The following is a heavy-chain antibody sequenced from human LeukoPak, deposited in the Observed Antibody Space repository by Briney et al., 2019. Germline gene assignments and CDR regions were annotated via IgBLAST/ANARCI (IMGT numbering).Heavy chain of an antibody. V-gene: IGHV5-51*01. J-gene: IGHJ4*02. CDR3: ARRPYSSGWGGFFDY. Sequence: GESLKISCKGSGYSLTSYWIGWVRQMPGKGLEWMGIIYPGDSDTRYSPSFQGQVTISADKSISTAYLQWSSLKASDTAMYYCARRPYSSGWGGFFDYWGQGTLVTVSS. CDR2: IYPGDSDT. CDR1: GYSLTSYW. D-gene: IGHD6-19*01.